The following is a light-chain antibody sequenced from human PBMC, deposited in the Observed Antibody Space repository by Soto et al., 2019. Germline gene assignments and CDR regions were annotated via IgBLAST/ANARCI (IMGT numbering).Light chain of an antibody. J-gene: IGLJ1*01. Sequence: QSALTQPPSASGSPGQSVTISCTGTSSDVGGYNYVSWYQQHPGKAPKLIISEVSKRPSGVPDRFSGSKSGNTASLTVSGLQAEDEADYYCSSYPASNNFRVFGTGTKVTVL. CDR1: SSDVGGYNY. CDR3: SSYPASNNFRV. CDR2: EVS. V-gene: IGLV2-8*01.